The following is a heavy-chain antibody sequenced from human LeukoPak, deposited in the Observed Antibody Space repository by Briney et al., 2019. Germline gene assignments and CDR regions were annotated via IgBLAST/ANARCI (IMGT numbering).Heavy chain of an antibody. V-gene: IGHV1-2*02. Sequence: EASVKVSCKASGYTFTGYYMHWVRQAPGQGLEWMGWINPNSGGTNYAQKFQGRVTMTRDTSISTAYMELSRLRSDDTAVYYCARMRGEYQLLQYPFDYWGQGTLVTVSS. CDR3: ARMRGEYQLLQYPFDY. CDR1: GYTFTGYY. J-gene: IGHJ4*02. CDR2: INPNSGGT. D-gene: IGHD2-2*01.